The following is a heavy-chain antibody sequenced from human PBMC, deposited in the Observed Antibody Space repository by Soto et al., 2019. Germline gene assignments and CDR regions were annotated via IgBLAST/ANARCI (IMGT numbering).Heavy chain of an antibody. D-gene: IGHD5-18*01. Sequence: PSETLSLTCTVSGGSISGYYWSWIRQPPGKGLEWIGYIYYSGSTNYNPSLKSRVTISVDTSKNQFSLKLSSVTAADTAVYYCARGGYSYGYFWFDPWGQGTLVTVSS. CDR3: ARGGYSYGYFWFDP. CDR2: IYYSGST. CDR1: GGSISGYY. V-gene: IGHV4-59*01. J-gene: IGHJ5*02.